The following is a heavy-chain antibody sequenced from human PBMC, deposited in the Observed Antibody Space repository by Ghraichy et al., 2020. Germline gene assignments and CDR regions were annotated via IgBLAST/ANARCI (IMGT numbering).Heavy chain of an antibody. CDR1: GGSISSSSYY. V-gene: IGHV4-39*01. CDR2: IYYSGST. CDR3: ARPTYYYGSGSYYYAFDI. D-gene: IGHD3-10*01. J-gene: IGHJ3*02. Sequence: GSLRLSCTVSGGSISSSSYYWGWIRQPPGKGLEWIGSIYYSGSTYYNPSLKSRVTISVDTSKNQFSLKLSSVTAADTAVYYCARPTYYYGSGSYYYAFDIWGQGTMVTVSS.